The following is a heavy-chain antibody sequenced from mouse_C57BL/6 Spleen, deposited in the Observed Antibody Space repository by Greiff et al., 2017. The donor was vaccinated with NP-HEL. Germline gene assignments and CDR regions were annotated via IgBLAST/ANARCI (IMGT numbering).Heavy chain of an antibody. J-gene: IGHJ3*01. CDR2: ISDGGSYT. CDR1: GFTFSSYA. D-gene: IGHD3-3*01. Sequence: EVKLMESGGGLVKPGGSLKLSCAASGFTFSSYAMSWVRQTPEKRLEWVATISDGGSYTYYPDNVKGRFTISRDNAKNNLYLQMSHLKSEDTAMYYCARDEGWSWFAYWGQGTLVTVSA. V-gene: IGHV5-4*01. CDR3: ARDEGWSWFAY.